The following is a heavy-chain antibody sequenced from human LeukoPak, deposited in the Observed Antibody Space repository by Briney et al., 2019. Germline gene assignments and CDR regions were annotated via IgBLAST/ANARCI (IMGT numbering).Heavy chain of an antibody. CDR2: ISAYNGNT. J-gene: IGHJ4*02. CDR3: ARVDVIAVAGSTDFDY. CDR1: GYTFTSYG. Sequence: EASVKVSCKASGYTFTSYGISWVRQAPGQGLEWMGWISAYNGNTNYAQKLQGRVTMTTDTSTCTAYMELRSLRSDDTAVYYCARVDVIAVAGSTDFDYWGQGTLVTVSS. D-gene: IGHD6-19*01. V-gene: IGHV1-18*01.